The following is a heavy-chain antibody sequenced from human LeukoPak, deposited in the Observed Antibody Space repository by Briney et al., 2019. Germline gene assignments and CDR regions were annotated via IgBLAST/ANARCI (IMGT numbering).Heavy chain of an antibody. Sequence: GGSLRLSCAAPGFIVSSNYMSWVRQAPGKGLEWVSVIDTGGNTYYADSVKGRFTISRDNSKNTLYLQMNSLRAEDTAVYYCARDNMGASGFGYWGQGTLVTVSS. CDR1: GFIVSSNY. V-gene: IGHV3-66*02. CDR3: ARDNMGASGFGY. D-gene: IGHD1-26*01. CDR2: IDTGGNT. J-gene: IGHJ4*02.